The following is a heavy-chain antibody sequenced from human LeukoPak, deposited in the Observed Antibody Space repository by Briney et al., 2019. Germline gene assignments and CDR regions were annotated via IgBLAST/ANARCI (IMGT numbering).Heavy chain of an antibody. CDR1: GFTVGSNY. CDR2: IYSGGST. D-gene: IGHD6-13*01. Sequence: HPGGSLRLSCAASGFTVGSNYMSWVRQAPGKGLEWVSVIYSGGSTYYADSVKGRFTISRDNSKNTLYLQMNSLRAEDTAVYYCARDPSSAYYYYYGMDVWGKGTTVTVSS. CDR3: ARDPSSAYYYYYGMDV. V-gene: IGHV3-53*01. J-gene: IGHJ6*04.